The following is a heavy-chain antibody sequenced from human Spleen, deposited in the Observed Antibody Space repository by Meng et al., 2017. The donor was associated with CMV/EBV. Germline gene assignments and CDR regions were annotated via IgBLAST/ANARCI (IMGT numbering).Heavy chain of an antibody. CDR2: ISGSGDVT. Sequence: GGSLRLSCAASGFSFSSYGMSWVRQAPGKGLEWVSAISGSGDVTYYRDSVKGRFTISRDNSKNTLYLQMNSLRVEDTAVYYWAKNLKYYYDSSGHDPSAWWGQGTLVTVSS. J-gene: IGHJ4*02. CDR1: GFSFSSYG. V-gene: IGHV3-23*01. D-gene: IGHD3-22*01. CDR3: AKNLKYYYDSSGHDPSAW.